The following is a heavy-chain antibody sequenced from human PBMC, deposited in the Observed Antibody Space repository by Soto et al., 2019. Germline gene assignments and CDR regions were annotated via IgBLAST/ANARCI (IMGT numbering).Heavy chain of an antibody. CDR1: GYTFTSYA. D-gene: IGHD3-3*01. CDR3: SRDGDSFSSGSSVWFDP. V-gene: IGHV1-3*01. J-gene: IGHJ5*02. Sequence: QVQLVQSGAEVKKPGASVKVSCKAFGYTFTSYAIHWVRQAPGQRLEWMGWVDVGNGNAKYSQNFQGRVTITRDTSASTAYMELSSLRSEDTAVYYCSRDGDSFSSGSSVWFDPWGQGTLVTVSS. CDR2: VDVGNGNA.